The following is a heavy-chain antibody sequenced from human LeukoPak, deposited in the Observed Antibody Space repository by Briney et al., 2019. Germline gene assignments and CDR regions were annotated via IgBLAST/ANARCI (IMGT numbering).Heavy chain of an antibody. D-gene: IGHD6-19*01. J-gene: IGHJ4*02. V-gene: IGHV3-74*01. CDR3: ASLTVTGIG. CDR2: INSDGSTT. Sequence: PEGSLRLSCAASGFTFSSYWMHWVRQAPGKGLVWVSRINSDGSTTNYADSVKGRFTISRDNGKNTLYLQMNSLRAEDTAVYYCASLTVTGIGGGQGTLVTVSS. CDR1: GFTFSSYW.